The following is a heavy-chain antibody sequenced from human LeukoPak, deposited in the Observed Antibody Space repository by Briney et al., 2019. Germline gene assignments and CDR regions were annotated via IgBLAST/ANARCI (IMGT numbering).Heavy chain of an antibody. V-gene: IGHV1-2*02. CDR1: GYTFIGYY. Sequence: GASVTVSCKASGYTFIGYYIHWVRQAPGQGLEWMGWINPNSGGTNYAQKFQGRVTMTRDTSISTAYMELSRLRSDDTAVYFCASDASPFEYWGQGTLVTVSS. CDR3: ASDASPFEY. J-gene: IGHJ4*02. CDR2: INPNSGGT.